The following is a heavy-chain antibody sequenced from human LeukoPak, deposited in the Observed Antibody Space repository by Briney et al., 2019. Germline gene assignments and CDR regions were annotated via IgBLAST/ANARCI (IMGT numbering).Heavy chain of an antibody. Sequence: PSETLSLTCTVSGGYVSSYYWTWFRQPPLKGLEWIGFIYYTGTTDSNPSLKGRVTMSVDMSTNQFSLELSSVAAADTAVYYCATGSRSSTSDAFDVWGQGTMVTVSS. D-gene: IGHD6-6*01. CDR1: GGYVSSYY. CDR2: IYYTGTT. CDR3: ATGSRSSTSDAFDV. V-gene: IGHV4-59*02. J-gene: IGHJ3*01.